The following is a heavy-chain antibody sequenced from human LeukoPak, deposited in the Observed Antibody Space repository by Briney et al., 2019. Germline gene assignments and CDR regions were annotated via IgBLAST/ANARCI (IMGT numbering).Heavy chain of an antibody. J-gene: IGHJ5*02. V-gene: IGHV1-69*13. Sequence: ASVKVSCKASGGTFSSYAISWVQQAPGQGLEWMGGIIPIFGTANYAQKFQGRVTITADESTSTAYMELSSLRSEDTAVYYCATDRYYYGSGSYYPNWFDPWGQGTLVTVSS. CDR1: GGTFSSYA. CDR2: IIPIFGTA. CDR3: ATDRYYYGSGSYYPNWFDP. D-gene: IGHD3-10*01.